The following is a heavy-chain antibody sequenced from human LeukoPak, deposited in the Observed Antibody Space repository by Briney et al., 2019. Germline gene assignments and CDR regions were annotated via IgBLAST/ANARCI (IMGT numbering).Heavy chain of an antibody. D-gene: IGHD6-19*01. CDR3: ARSEGYSSGWYGNFDY. Sequence: GRSLRLSCAASGFTFSSYAMHWVRQAPGKGLEWVAVISYDGSNKYYADSVKGRFTISRDNSKNTLYLQMNSLRAEDTAVYYCARSEGYSSGWYGNFDYWGQGTLVTVSS. V-gene: IGHV3-30*04. J-gene: IGHJ4*02. CDR2: ISYDGSNK. CDR1: GFTFSSYA.